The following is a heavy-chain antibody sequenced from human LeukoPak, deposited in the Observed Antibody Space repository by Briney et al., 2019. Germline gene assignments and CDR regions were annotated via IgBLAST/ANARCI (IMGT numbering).Heavy chain of an antibody. D-gene: IGHD5-18*01. CDR3: ARHQDGYTYGYDY. Sequence: PGESLKISCKGSGYSFATYWIGWVRQMPGKGLEWMGIVYPGDSDVRYGPSFQGQVTISVDKSINTAYLQWSSLKASDTAKFYCARHQDGYTYGYDYWGQGTLVTVSS. CDR2: VYPGDSDV. J-gene: IGHJ4*02. V-gene: IGHV5-51*01. CDR1: GYSFATYW.